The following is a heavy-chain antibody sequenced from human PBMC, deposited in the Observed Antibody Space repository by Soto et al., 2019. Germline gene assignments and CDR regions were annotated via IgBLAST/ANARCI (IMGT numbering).Heavy chain of an antibody. CDR2: ISGSGSTI. D-gene: IGHD3-22*01. Sequence: SLRLSCAASGFTFSSYAVSWVRQAPGKGPEWISSISGSGSTIYYADSVKGRFTISRDNSKNTLYLQMSSLRAEDTAVYYCAKVFYYYDSSGYYYFDYWGQGTLVTVSA. V-gene: IGHV3-23*01. CDR3: AKVFYYYDSSGYYYFDY. J-gene: IGHJ4*02. CDR1: GFTFSSYA.